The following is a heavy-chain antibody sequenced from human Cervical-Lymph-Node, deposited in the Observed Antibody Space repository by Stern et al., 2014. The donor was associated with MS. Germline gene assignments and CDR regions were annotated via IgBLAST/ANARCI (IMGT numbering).Heavy chain of an antibody. CDR2: IIPLCGTT. CDR3: AGGDKKFDY. J-gene: IGHJ4*01. D-gene: IGHD3-16*01. CDR1: GVTFTSDA. V-gene: IGHV1-69*01. Sequence: QVQLVESGAEVKRPGSSVKVSCKVSGVTFTSDAFSWVRQAPGQGLEWVGGIIPLCGTTNYAPKCLGRVTITADESTGTTYMELRSLRSEDAAFYYCAGGDKKFDYWGQGTLVIVSS.